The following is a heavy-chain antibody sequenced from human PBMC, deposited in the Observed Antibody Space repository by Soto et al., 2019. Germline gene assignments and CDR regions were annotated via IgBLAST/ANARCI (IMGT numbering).Heavy chain of an antibody. V-gene: IGHV3-74*01. CDR3: TRGDGDRYGGNGYLGRH. Sequence: EVQLVESGGGLVQPGGSLTLSCAASGFIFSEYWMHWVRQAPGKGLEGVSRLKSDGGGADYADSERGRLNISRDNARRTLHLQMNSLRAEDTAVYFCTRGDGDRYGGNGYLGRHWGQGTLVTVSS. CDR1: GFIFSEYW. J-gene: IGHJ4*02. CDR2: LKSDGGGA. D-gene: IGHD5-18*01.